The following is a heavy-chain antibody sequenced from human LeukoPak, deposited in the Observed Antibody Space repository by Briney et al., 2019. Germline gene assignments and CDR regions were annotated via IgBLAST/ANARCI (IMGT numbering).Heavy chain of an antibody. J-gene: IGHJ6*02. CDR2: IGYEGSNK. CDR3: AKRGEVLRNFDWFYGMDV. D-gene: IGHD3-9*01. Sequence: GGSLRLSCAASGFTFKSYGMHWVRQAPGKGLEWVTFIGYEGSNKYYADSVKGRFTISRDNSKNSLYLQMNSLRAEDTAVYYCAKRGEVLRNFDWFYGMDVWGQGTTVTVSS. CDR1: GFTFKSYG. V-gene: IGHV3-30*02.